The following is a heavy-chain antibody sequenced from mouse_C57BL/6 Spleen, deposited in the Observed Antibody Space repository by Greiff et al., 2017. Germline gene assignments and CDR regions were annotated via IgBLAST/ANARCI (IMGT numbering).Heavy chain of an antibody. D-gene: IGHD1-1*01. J-gene: IGHJ4*01. V-gene: IGHV1-15*01. CDR3: TIYYGSSYGDYAMDY. CDR1: GYTFTDYE. CDR2: IDPETGGT. Sequence: QVQLQQSGAELVRPGASVTLSCKASGYTFTDYEMHWVKQTPVHGLEWIGAIDPETGGTAYNQKFKGKAILTADKSSSTAYMELRSLTSEDSAVYYCTIYYGSSYGDYAMDYWGQGTSVTVSS.